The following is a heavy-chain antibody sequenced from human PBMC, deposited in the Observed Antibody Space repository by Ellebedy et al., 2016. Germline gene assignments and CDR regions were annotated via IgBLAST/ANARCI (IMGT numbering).Heavy chain of an antibody. D-gene: IGHD6-19*01. CDR3: ARQPYSSTSPDGMDV. CDR2: IYHNGAT. J-gene: IGHJ6*02. CDR1: GDSISSFNW. V-gene: IGHV4-4*02. Sequence: GSLRLSCSVFGDSISSFNWWSWVRQPPGKGLEWIGEIYHNGATNYNPSLRGRVTMSVDKSNNEFALKLTSVTAADTAVYYCARQPYSSTSPDGMDVWGLGTMVTVSS.